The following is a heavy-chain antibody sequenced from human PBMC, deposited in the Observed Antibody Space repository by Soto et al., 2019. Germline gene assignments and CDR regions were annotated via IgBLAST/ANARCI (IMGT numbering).Heavy chain of an antibody. CDR2: ISAYNGNT. CDR1: GYTFTNYG. V-gene: IGHV1-18*01. D-gene: IGHD3-22*01. Sequence: QVQLVQSGGEVKKPGASVKVSCKASGYTFTNYGISWVRQAPGQGLEWMGYISAYNGNTNYAQKLHDRVNMTTDTSTNTAYMELRSLRSDDTAVYYCARTSRSGYQNYWGQGTLVTVSS. J-gene: IGHJ4*02. CDR3: ARTSRSGYQNY.